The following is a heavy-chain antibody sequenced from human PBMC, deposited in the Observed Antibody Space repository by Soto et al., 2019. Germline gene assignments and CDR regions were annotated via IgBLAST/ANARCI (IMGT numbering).Heavy chain of an antibody. V-gene: IGHV3-23*01. J-gene: IGHJ5*02. CDR3: GKGQASIAVDWFDP. CDR1: GFTFSTYT. CDR2: ISGSGVST. D-gene: IGHD6-19*01. Sequence: EVKLLESGGGLVQPGGSLRLSCAASGFTFSTYTMTWVRQAPGKGLEWVSAISGSGVSTHYADSVKGRFTISRDNSKNTLYLQMNSLRAEDTAVYYCGKGQASIAVDWFDPWGQGTLVTVSS.